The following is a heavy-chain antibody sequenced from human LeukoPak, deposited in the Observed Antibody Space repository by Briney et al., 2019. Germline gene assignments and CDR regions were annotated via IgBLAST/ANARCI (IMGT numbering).Heavy chain of an antibody. J-gene: IGHJ4*02. CDR3: AKSGDSSSSGVNFDY. CDR1: GFTFSSYG. D-gene: IGHD6-6*01. Sequence: SGGSLRLSCAASGFTFSSYGMHWVRQAPGKGLEWVAVISYDRRNTYYADSVKGRFTNTRDNSKHTLYLQLNRLRAEDTAVYYCAKSGDSSSSGVNFDYGGQRTLVTVST. V-gene: IGHV3-30*18. CDR2: ISYDRRNT.